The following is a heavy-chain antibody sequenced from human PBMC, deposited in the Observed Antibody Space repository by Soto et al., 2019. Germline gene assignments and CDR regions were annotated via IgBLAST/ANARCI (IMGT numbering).Heavy chain of an antibody. D-gene: IGHD6-6*01. CDR2: ISGSGGST. V-gene: IGHV3-23*01. Sequence: EVQVLESGGGLVQPGGSLRLSCAASGFTFSSYAMSWVRQAPGKGLEWVSAISGSGGSTYYADSVKGRFTISRDNSKNTLYLQMNSLRAEDTAVYYCAKAYEYSSSSGRLAGFDYWGQGTLVTVSS. CDR1: GFTFSSYA. J-gene: IGHJ4*02. CDR3: AKAYEYSSSSGRLAGFDY.